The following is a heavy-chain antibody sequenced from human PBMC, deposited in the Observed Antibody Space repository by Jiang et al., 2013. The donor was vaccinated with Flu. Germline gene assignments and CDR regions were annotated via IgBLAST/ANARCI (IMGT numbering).Heavy chain of an antibody. D-gene: IGHD2-2*01. Sequence: GSTYYNPSLKSRVTISVDTSKNQXSLKLSSVTAADTTVYYCARSSQKDIVVVPAAKYNWFDPWGQGTLVTVSS. V-gene: IGHV4-39*01. J-gene: IGHJ5*02. CDR3: ARSSQKDIVVVPAAKYNWFDP. CDR2: GST.